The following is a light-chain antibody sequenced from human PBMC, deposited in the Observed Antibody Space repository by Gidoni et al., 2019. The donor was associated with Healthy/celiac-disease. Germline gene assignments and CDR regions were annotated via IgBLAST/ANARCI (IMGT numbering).Light chain of an antibody. CDR3: QQYGSSPRYT. CDR2: GAS. CDR1: QSVSSSY. J-gene: IGKJ2*01. V-gene: IGKV3-20*01. Sequence: ESELTQPPGTLSLSPGERATLSCRASQSVSSSYLAWYQQKPGQAPMLLIYGASSRATGIPDRFSGSGSGTDFTLTISRLEPEDFAVYYCQQYGSSPRYTFGQGTKLEIK.